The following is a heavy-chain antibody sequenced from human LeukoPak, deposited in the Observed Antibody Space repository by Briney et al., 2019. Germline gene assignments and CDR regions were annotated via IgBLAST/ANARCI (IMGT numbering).Heavy chain of an antibody. J-gene: IGHJ6*02. D-gene: IGHD5-24*01. V-gene: IGHV3-53*01. CDR3: ARDRGDSYNSRPYYYYYGMDV. CDR1: GFTVSSNY. CDR2: IYSGGST. Sequence: GGSLRLSCAASGFTVSSNYMSWVRQAPGKGLEWVSVIYSGGSTYYADSVKGRFTISRDNSKNTLYLQMNSLRAEDTAVYYCARDRGDSYNSRPYYYYYGMDVWGQGTTVTVSS.